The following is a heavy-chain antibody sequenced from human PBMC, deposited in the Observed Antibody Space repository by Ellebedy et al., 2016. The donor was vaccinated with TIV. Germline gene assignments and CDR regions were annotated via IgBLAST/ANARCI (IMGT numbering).Heavy chain of an antibody. CDR2: IKNKGDGGTI. CDR3: TTVIIGGGS. J-gene: IGHJ5*02. D-gene: IGHD3/OR15-3a*01. Sequence: GESLKISXAASGLTFSNAWLSWVRQAPGKGLEWVGRIKNKGDGGTIDYAAPVKGRFTISRDDSKNTLYLQMNSLKTEDTAVYYCTTVIIGGGSWGQGTLVTVSS. CDR1: GLTFSNAW. V-gene: IGHV3-15*01.